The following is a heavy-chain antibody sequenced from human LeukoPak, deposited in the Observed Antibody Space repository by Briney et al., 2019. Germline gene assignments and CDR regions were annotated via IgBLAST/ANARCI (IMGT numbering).Heavy chain of an antibody. CDR1: GFTFSSYG. CDR3: AKDPRRGYSYGYNWYFDL. D-gene: IGHD5-18*01. CDR2: IRYDGSNK. J-gene: IGHJ2*01. V-gene: IGHV3-30*02. Sequence: GGSLRLSCAASGFTFSSYGMHWVRQAPGKGLEWVALIRYDGSNKYYADSVKGRFTISRDNSKNTLYLQMNSLRAEDTAVYYCAKDPRRGYSYGYNWYFDLWGRGTLVTVSS.